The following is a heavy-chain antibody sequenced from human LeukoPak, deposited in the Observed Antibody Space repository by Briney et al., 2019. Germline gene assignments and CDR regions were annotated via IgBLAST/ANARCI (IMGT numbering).Heavy chain of an antibody. Sequence: SETLSLTCAVYGGSFSGYYWSWIRQPPGKGLEWIGEINHSGSTNYNPSLKSRVTISVDTSKNQFSLKLSSVTAADTAVYYCARDRRGYFDYWGQGTLVTVSS. D-gene: IGHD3-10*01. CDR1: GGSFSGYY. CDR2: INHSGST. CDR3: ARDRRGYFDY. V-gene: IGHV4-34*01. J-gene: IGHJ4*02.